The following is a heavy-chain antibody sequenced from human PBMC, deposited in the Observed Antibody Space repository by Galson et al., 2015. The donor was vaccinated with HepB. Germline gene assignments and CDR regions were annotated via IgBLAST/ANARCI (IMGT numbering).Heavy chain of an antibody. D-gene: IGHD2-2*01. V-gene: IGHV3-30*04. CDR2: LANF. Sequence: SLRLSCAASGFTFSSYAMHWVRQAPGKGLQWVTSLANFDTENVRGRFTISGDNSKNTLYLQMNSLRPDDTAVYYCVRPHCSSFTCSWNDAFDIWGQGTMVTVSS. CDR3: VRPHCSSFTCSWNDAFDI. CDR1: GFTFSSYA. J-gene: IGHJ3*02.